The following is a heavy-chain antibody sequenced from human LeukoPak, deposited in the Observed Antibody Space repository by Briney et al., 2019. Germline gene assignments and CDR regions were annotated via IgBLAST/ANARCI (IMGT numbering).Heavy chain of an antibody. Sequence: QPGGSLRLSCAASGFTFSSYAMSWVRQAPGKGLEWVSAISGSGGSTYYADSVKGRFTISRDNSKNTLYLQMNSLKTEDTAVYYCTTVPRGWFDPWGQGTLVTVSS. CDR1: GFTFSSYA. CDR2: ISGSGGST. V-gene: IGHV3-23*01. D-gene: IGHD3-10*01. CDR3: TTVPRGWFDP. J-gene: IGHJ5*02.